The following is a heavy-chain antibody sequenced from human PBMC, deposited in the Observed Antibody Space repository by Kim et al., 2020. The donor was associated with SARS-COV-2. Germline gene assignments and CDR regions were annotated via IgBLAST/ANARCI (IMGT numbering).Heavy chain of an antibody. CDR2: GTTT. D-gene: IGHD2-15*01. Sequence: GTTTNYADSVKGRFTISRDNTKNTLYLQMNSLRVEDTAMYHCVRSGGWPDYWGQGTLVTVSS. CDR3: VRSGGWPDY. J-gene: IGHJ4*02. V-gene: IGHV3-74*01.